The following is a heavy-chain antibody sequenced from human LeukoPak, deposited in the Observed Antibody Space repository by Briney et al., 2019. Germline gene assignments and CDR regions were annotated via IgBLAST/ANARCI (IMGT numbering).Heavy chain of an antibody. J-gene: IGHJ4*02. V-gene: IGHV3-23*01. CDR1: GFTFSSYA. Sequence: GGSLRLSCAASGFTFSSYAMSWVRQAPGKGLEWVSAISGSGGSTYYADSVKGRFTISRDNSKNTLYLQMNSLTTDDSALYYCAKGSTTSMVDWGQGTLVSVSS. CDR3: AKGSTTSMVD. D-gene: IGHD1-1*01. CDR2: ISGSGGST.